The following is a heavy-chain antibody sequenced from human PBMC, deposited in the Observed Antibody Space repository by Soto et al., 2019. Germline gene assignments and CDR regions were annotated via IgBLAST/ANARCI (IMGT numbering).Heavy chain of an antibody. J-gene: IGHJ4*02. D-gene: IGHD3-10*01. CDR1: GFTFSSYG. V-gene: IGHV3-30*03. CDR2: ILHDGNNK. CDR3: ARDDEGGSYCDLGY. Sequence: PGGSLGLSCAASGFTFSSYGMHWVRQAPGKGLEWVAAILHDGNNKYYADSVKGRFTISRDNSKNTLYLQMNSLRTEDTAIYYCARDDEGGSYCDLGYWGQGTLVTVSS.